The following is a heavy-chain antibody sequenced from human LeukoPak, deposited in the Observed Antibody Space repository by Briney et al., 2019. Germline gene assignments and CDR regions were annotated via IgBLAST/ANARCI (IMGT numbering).Heavy chain of an antibody. Sequence: ASVKVACKASGYTFTSYGISWVRQAPGQGLEWMGWISAYNGNTNYAQKLQGRVTMTTDTSTSTAYVELRSLRSDDTAVYYCARGDDILTDYFRGFDYWGQGTLVTVSS. CDR3: ARGDDILTDYFRGFDY. V-gene: IGHV1-18*01. CDR2: ISAYNGNT. D-gene: IGHD3-9*01. CDR1: GYTFTSYG. J-gene: IGHJ4*02.